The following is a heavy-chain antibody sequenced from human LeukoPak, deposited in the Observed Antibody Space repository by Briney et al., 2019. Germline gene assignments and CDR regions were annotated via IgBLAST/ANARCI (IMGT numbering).Heavy chain of an antibody. V-gene: IGHV3-20*04. CDR2: INWNGASI. Sequence: PGGSLRLSCAASGFTFDDHGMSWVRQAPGKGLEWVSHINWNGASIGYADSVKGRFTISRDNAKTSLYPQMNSLRAEDTALYYCARHIAAAGTNWFDPWGQGTLVTVSS. CDR3: ARHIAAAGTNWFDP. CDR1: GFTFDDHG. J-gene: IGHJ5*02. D-gene: IGHD6-13*01.